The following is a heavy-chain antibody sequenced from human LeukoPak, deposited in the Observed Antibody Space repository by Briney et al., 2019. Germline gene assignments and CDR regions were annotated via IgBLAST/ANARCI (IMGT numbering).Heavy chain of an antibody. J-gene: IGHJ5*01. V-gene: IGHV1-18*01. CDR2: INPYNGNT. D-gene: IGHD2-2*01. CDR1: GYTFTSYA. Sequence: ASVKVSCKASGYTFTSYAISWVRQAPGQGLEWVGWINPYNGNTNYAQKLQGRVTMTTDTSTSTAYMELRSLRSDDTAVYYCAREGAAAAIWWFDSWGQGTLVTVSS. CDR3: AREGAAAAIWWFDS.